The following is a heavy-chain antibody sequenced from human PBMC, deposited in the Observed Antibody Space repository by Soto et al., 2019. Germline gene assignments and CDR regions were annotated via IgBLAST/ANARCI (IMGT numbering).Heavy chain of an antibody. CDR3: ARGGRSSSWYSDYFDY. J-gene: IGHJ4*02. D-gene: IGHD6-13*01. V-gene: IGHV3-30-3*01. CDR1: GFTFSSYA. Sequence: GGSLRLSCAASGFTFSSYAMHWVRQAPGKGLEWVAVISYDGSNKYYADSVKGRFTISRDNSKNTLYLQMNSLRAEDTAVYYCARGGRSSSWYSDYFDYWGQGTLVTVSS. CDR2: ISYDGSNK.